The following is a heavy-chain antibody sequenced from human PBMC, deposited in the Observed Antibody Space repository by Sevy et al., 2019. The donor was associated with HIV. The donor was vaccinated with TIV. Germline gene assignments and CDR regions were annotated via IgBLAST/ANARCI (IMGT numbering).Heavy chain of an antibody. V-gene: IGHV1-8*03. Sequence: ASVKVSCKASGYTFTSRDINWVRQATGQGLEWMGWMNPNRGKTGNAQKFQNRVTITGNTSIRTAYMELSSLRPEDTAVYYCARDSDYGGNGAYDIWGQGTMVTVSS. CDR2: MNPNRGKT. CDR3: ARDSDYGGNGAYDI. D-gene: IGHD4-17*01. CDR1: GYTFTSRD. J-gene: IGHJ3*02.